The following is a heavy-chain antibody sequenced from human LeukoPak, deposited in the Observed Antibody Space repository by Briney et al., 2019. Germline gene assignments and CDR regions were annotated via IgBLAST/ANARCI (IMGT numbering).Heavy chain of an antibody. CDR3: ARLKDDVTKLDY. V-gene: IGHV3-7*01. J-gene: IGHJ4*02. CDR2: INQDGSQK. D-gene: IGHD2-8*01. Sequence: GGSLRLSCAASGFTLSTYWMSWVRQAPGKGLEWVANINQDGSQKRYVDPVQGRFTISRDNTKNSLFLQMNSLRAEDTAVYYCARLKDDVTKLDYWGQGTLVTVSS. CDR1: GFTLSTYW.